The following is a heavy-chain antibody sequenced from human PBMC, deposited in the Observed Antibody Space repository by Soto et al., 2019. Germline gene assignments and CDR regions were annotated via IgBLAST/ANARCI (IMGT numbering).Heavy chain of an antibody. CDR1: GYTLTELS. CDR2: FDPEDGET. CDR3: ATGYSDSSGYYYVH. D-gene: IGHD3-22*01. V-gene: IGHV1-24*01. J-gene: IGHJ4*02. Sequence: ASVKVSCKVSGYTLTELSMHWVRQAPGKGLEWLGGFDPEDGETIYAQKFQGRVTMTEDTSTDTAYMELSSLGSEDTAVYYCATGYSDSSGYYYVHWGQGTLVTVSS.